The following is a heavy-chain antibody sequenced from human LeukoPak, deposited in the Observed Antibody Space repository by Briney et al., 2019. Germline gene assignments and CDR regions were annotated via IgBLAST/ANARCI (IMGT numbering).Heavy chain of an antibody. V-gene: IGHV4-61*02. CDR2: VYNSGST. J-gene: IGHJ4*02. Sequence: SQALSLTCSVSGGSISSAGYYWSWIRQPAGKGLEWIGRVYNSGSTNYSPSLKSRVTISVDTSKNQFSLNLSSVTAADTAVYYCARKQWVEYYFESWGQGTLVTVSS. CDR3: ARKQWVEYYFES. D-gene: IGHD6-19*01. CDR1: GGSISSAGYY.